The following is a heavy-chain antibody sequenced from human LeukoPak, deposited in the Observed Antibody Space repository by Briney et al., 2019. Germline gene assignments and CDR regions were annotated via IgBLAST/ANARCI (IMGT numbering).Heavy chain of an antibody. Sequence: GGSLRLSCAASGFTFRSYAMSWVRQAPGQGLEWVSSISGGGGGTYYANSVKGRFTISRDNSKSTLYLQMNGLRAEDTAVYYCAKISTPIPAAGAMDNWGQGTLVTVSS. CDR2: ISGGGGGT. CDR1: GFTFRSYA. V-gene: IGHV3-23*01. CDR3: AKISTPIPAAGAMDN. J-gene: IGHJ4*02. D-gene: IGHD6-13*01.